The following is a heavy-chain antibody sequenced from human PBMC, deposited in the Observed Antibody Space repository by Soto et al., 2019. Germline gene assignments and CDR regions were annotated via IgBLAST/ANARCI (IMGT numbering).Heavy chain of an antibody. Sequence: EVQLVESGGGLVKPGGSLRLSCAASGFTFSSYSMNWVRQAPGKGLEWVSSISSSSSYIYYADSVKARFTISRDNAKNSLYLQINSLRAGDTAVYYCARKYSGYDLAYFDYWGQGTLVTVSS. J-gene: IGHJ4*02. CDR2: ISSSSSYI. CDR1: GFTFSSYS. V-gene: IGHV3-21*01. CDR3: ARKYSGYDLAYFDY. D-gene: IGHD5-12*01.